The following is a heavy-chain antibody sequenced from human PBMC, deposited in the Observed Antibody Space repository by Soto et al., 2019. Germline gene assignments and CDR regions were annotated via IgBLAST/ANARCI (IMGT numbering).Heavy chain of an antibody. D-gene: IGHD2-2*01. CDR3: ARIVVPASRPGKRFDP. J-gene: IGHJ5*02. Sequence: QLQLQESGPGLVKPSQTLSLTCTVSGGSISSGVSYWSGFPQHPGKGLEWIGYIYYSGSTYNNPSLKSRVTISVDTSKNQFSLKLSSVTAADTAVYYCARIVVPASRPGKRFDPWGQGTLVTVSS. V-gene: IGHV4-31*03. CDR2: IYYSGST. CDR1: GGSISSGVSY.